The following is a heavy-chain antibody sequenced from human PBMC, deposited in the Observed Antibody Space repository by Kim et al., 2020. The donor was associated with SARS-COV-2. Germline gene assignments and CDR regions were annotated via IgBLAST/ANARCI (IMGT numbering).Heavy chain of an antibody. CDR1: GGSISSSSYY. D-gene: IGHD2-21*01. Sequence: SETLSLTCTVSGGSISSSSYYWGWIRQPPGKGLEWIGSIYYSGSTYYNPSLKSRVTISVDTSKNQFSLKLSSVTAADTAVYYCARQIPLTFLDVWGQGTTVTVSS. CDR3: ARQIPLTFLDV. CDR2: IYYSGST. J-gene: IGHJ6*02. V-gene: IGHV4-39*01.